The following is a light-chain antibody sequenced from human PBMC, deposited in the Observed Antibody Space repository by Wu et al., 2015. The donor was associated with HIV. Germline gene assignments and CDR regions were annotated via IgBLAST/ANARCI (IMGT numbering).Light chain of an antibody. CDR3: QQYNNWIT. CDR2: GIS. V-gene: IGKV3-15*01. CDR1: QSVRDD. J-gene: IGKJ5*01. Sequence: EIVMTQSPATLSVSPGERVTLSCRASQSVRDDLAWYQQKPGQAPRLLIYGISTRATGVPARFSGSGSGTEFTLTISSMQSEDFAVYYCQQYNNWITFGQGTRLEIK.